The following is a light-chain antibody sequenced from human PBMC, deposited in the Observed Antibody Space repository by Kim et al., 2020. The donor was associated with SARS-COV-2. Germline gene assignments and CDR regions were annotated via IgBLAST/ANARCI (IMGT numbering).Light chain of an antibody. CDR3: AAWDDGLNGYV. CDR1: RSNIGSNT. CDR2: SNN. Sequence: QSVLTQPPSASGTPGQRVTISCFGSRSNIGSNTVNWYQQLPGTAPKLLIYSNNQRPSGVPDRFSGSKSGTSASLAISGLQSEDEADYYCAAWDDGLNGYVFGTGTKVTVL. V-gene: IGLV1-44*01. J-gene: IGLJ1*01.